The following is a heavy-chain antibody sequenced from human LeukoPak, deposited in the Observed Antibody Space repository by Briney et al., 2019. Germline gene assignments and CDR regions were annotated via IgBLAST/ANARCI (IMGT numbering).Heavy chain of an antibody. CDR1: GYSFTNYW. CDR3: ARSTYDSSGYLFDY. D-gene: IGHD3-22*01. V-gene: IGHV5-51*01. J-gene: IGHJ4*02. Sequence: GESLKISCKASGYSFTNYWIGWVRQMPGKGLEWMGIIYPGDSDTRYSPSFEGQVTISADKSISTAYLRWSSLKASDTAMYYCARSTYDSSGYLFDYWGQGTLVTVSS. CDR2: IYPGDSDT.